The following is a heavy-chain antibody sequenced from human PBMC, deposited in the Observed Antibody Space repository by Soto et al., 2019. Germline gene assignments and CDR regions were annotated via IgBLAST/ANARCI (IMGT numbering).Heavy chain of an antibody. V-gene: IGHV3-30-3*01. J-gene: IGHJ4*02. CDR1: GFTFSTFA. CDR2: ISSDGYTK. Sequence: QVQLVESGGGVVQPGRSLRLSCSASGFTFSTFAVHWVRQAPGKGLEWVAVISSDGYTKYYTDSVKGRFTISRDNSKNTLVLQMNGLRTEDTSMYYCARAPTSRLDYWGQGTLVTVSS. CDR3: ARAPTSRLDY.